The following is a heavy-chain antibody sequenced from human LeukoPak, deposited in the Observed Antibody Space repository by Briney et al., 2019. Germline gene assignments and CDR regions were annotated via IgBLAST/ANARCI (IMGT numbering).Heavy chain of an antibody. CDR1: GDSVSSNSAA. D-gene: IGHD6-13*01. Sequence: TSQTLSLTCAISGDSVSSNSAAWNWIRQSPSRGLEWLGRTYYRSKWYNDYAVSVKSRITINPDTSKNQFSLQLNSVTPEDTAVYYCAREYSSSWLRLSCAFDIWGQGTMVTVSS. CDR2: TYYRSKWYN. J-gene: IGHJ3*02. V-gene: IGHV6-1*01. CDR3: AREYSSSWLRLSCAFDI.